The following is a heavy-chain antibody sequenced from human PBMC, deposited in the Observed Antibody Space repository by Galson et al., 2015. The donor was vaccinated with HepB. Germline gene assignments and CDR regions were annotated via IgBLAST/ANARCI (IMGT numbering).Heavy chain of an antibody. CDR3: ARESWGYCTNGVCSDYYGMDV. V-gene: IGHV1-69*13. D-gene: IGHD2-8*01. CDR2: IIPIFGTA. J-gene: IGHJ6*02. CDR1: GGTFSSYA. Sequence: SVKVSCKASGGTFSSYAISWVRQAPGQGLEWMGGIIPIFGTANYAQKFQGRVTITADESTSTAYMELSSLRSEDTAVYYCARESWGYCTNGVCSDYYGMDVWGQGTTVTVSS.